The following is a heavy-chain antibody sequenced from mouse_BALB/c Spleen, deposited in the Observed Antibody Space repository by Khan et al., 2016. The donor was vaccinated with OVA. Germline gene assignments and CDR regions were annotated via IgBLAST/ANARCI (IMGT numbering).Heavy chain of an antibody. D-gene: IGHD2-3*01. CDR1: GYTFISYW. Sequence: QIQLVQSGAELAKPGASVKMSCKASGYTFISYWMHWVKQRPGQGLEWIGYITPSTGYTEYNQKFKDKATLTSDKSSSTAYMQLTSLTSEDSAVYYCAIDIFDGYPPFGDWGTGILVTVAA. V-gene: IGHV1-7*01. CDR3: AIDIFDGYPPFGD. J-gene: IGHJ3*01. CDR2: ITPSTGYT.